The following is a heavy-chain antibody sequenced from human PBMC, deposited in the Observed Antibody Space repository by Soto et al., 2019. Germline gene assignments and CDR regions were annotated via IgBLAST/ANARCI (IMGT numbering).Heavy chain of an antibody. J-gene: IGHJ3*02. D-gene: IGHD3-10*01. Sequence: QVQLVQSGAEVKKPWASVKVYCKASGYTFTSYDINWVRQATGQGLEWMGWMNPNSGNTGYAQKFQGRVTMTRNTSISTAYMELSSLRSEDTAVYYCARGINYYDSGDDAFDIWGQGTMVTVSS. CDR2: MNPNSGNT. CDR3: ARGINYYDSGDDAFDI. CDR1: GYTFTSYD. V-gene: IGHV1-8*01.